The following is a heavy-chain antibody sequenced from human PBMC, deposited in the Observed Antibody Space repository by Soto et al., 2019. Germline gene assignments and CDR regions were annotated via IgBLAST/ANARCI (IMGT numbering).Heavy chain of an antibody. CDR2: ISGSGGST. CDR1: GFTFSSYA. CDR3: AKDLWYSSGWPPSSSY. J-gene: IGHJ4*02. D-gene: IGHD6-19*01. Sequence: GGSLRLSCAASGFTFSSYAMSWVRQAPGKGLEWVSAISGSGGSTYYADSVKGRFTISRDNSKNTLYLQMNSLRAEDTAVYYCAKDLWYSSGWPPSSSYWGQGTLVTVSS. V-gene: IGHV3-23*01.